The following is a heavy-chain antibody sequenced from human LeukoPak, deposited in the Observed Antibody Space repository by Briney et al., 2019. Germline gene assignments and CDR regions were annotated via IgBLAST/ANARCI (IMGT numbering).Heavy chain of an antibody. J-gene: IGHJ4*02. Sequence: GGSLRLSCAASGFTFDTYGMHWVRQAPGKGLEWVANIKQDGSEKYYVDSVKGRFTISRDNSKNTLYLQMNSLRPEDTAVYYCAKEIGAAAGRGFDYWGQGTLVTVSS. CDR1: GFTFDTYG. CDR2: IKQDGSEK. V-gene: IGHV3-7*01. D-gene: IGHD6-13*01. CDR3: AKEIGAAAGRGFDY.